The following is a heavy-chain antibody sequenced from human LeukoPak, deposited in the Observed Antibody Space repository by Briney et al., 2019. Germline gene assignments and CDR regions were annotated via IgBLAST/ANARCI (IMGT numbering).Heavy chain of an antibody. CDR2: ISGSGGST. CDR1: GITFSSYA. D-gene: IGHD3-22*01. Sequence: GGSLRLSCAASGITFSSYAMSWVRQAPGKGLEWVSAISGSGGSTYYADSVKGRFTISRDNSKNTLYLQMNSLRAEDTAVYYCAKDGNYYDSSGYYLVQIDYWGQGTLVTVSS. V-gene: IGHV3-23*01. CDR3: AKDGNYYDSSGYYLVQIDY. J-gene: IGHJ4*02.